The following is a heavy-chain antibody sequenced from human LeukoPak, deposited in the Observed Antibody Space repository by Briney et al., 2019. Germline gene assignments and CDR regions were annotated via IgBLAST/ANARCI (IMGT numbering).Heavy chain of an antibody. V-gene: IGHV3-21*01. D-gene: IGHD3-10*02. CDR1: GLTFSSYS. Sequence: GGSLRLSCAASGLTFSSYSMNWVRQAPGKGLEWVSSISSSSNYIYYADSAKGRFTISRDNAKNPLYLQMNSLRAEDTAVYYCAELGITMIGGVWGKGTTVTISS. J-gene: IGHJ6*04. CDR3: AELGITMIGGV. CDR2: ISSSSNYI.